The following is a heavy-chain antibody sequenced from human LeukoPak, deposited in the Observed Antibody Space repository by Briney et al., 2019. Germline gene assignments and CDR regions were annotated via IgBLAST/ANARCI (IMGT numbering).Heavy chain of an antibody. CDR1: GFTFDDYA. D-gene: IGHD4-17*01. V-gene: IGHV3-9*03. CDR2: ISWNSGNI. Sequence: GGSLRLSCAASGFTFDDYAMHCVRHAPGKGLEWVSGISWNSGNIGYADSVKGRFTISRDNAKNSLYLQMNSLRAEDMALYYCAKGSDYGDYLDYWGQGNLVTVSS. CDR3: AKGSDYGDYLDY. J-gene: IGHJ4*02.